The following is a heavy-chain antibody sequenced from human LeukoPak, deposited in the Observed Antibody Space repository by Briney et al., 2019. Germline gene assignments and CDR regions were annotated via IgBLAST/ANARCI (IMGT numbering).Heavy chain of an antibody. CDR3: TRRAAALDAFDI. V-gene: IGHV3-7*01. CDR2: IKQDGSEE. CDR1: GFIFKSYW. Sequence: GGSLRLSCAASGFIFKSYWMSWVRQAPGKGLEWVANIKQDGSEENYVDSVRGRFTISRDNAKNTLYLQMNSLRAEDTAVYYCTRRAAALDAFDIWGQGTMVTVSS. D-gene: IGHD6-13*01. J-gene: IGHJ3*02.